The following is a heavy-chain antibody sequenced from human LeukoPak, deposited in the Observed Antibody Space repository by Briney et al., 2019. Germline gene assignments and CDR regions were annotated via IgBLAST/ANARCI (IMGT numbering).Heavy chain of an antibody. V-gene: IGHV4-39*07. CDR1: GGSIRNSDYY. CDR2: IYYSGST. CDR3: ARDSSSWYEDAFHI. Sequence: PSETLSLTCTVSGGSIRNSDYYWGWIRQPPGKGLEWIGNIYYSGSTYYNPSLNSRVTISIDTSKNQFSLKLSSVTAADTAIYYCARDSSSWYEDAFHIWGQGTMVTVSS. D-gene: IGHD6-13*01. J-gene: IGHJ3*02.